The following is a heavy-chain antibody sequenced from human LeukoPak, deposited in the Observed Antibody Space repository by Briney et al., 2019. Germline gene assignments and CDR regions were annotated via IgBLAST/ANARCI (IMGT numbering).Heavy chain of an antibody. Sequence: SETLFLTCTVSGGSISSGDYYWSWIRQPPGKGLEWIGYIYYSGSTYYNPSLKSRVTISVDTSKNQFSLKLSSVTAADTAVYYCARGNKGSGWYSDGMDVWGQGTTVTVSS. V-gene: IGHV4-30-4*01. CDR1: GGSISSGDYY. CDR3: ARGNKGSGWYSDGMDV. J-gene: IGHJ6*02. D-gene: IGHD6-19*01. CDR2: IYYSGST.